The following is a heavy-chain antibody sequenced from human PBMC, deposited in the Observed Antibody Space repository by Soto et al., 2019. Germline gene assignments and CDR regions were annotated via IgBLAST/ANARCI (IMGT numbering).Heavy chain of an antibody. CDR2: IYYSGST. CDR1: GGSISSYY. V-gene: IGHV4-59*01. D-gene: IGHD2-21*02. CDR3: ARDCGGDCYSSSGYYYGMDV. Sequence: PSETLSLTCTVSGGSISSYYWSWIRQPPGKGLEWIGYIYYSGSTNYNPSLKSRVTISVDTSKNQFSLKLSSVTAADTAVYYCARDCGGDCYSSSGYYYGMDVWGQGTTVTVSS. J-gene: IGHJ6*02.